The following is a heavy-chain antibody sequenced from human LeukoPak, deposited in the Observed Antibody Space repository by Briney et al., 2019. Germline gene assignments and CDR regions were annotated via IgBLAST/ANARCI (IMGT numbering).Heavy chain of an antibody. V-gene: IGHV3-74*01. D-gene: IGHD2-21*01. CDR2: ISDDGSYT. Sequence: GGSLRLSCAASGFSFSSHWVRWVRQAPGKGLVWVSRISDDGSYTSNVDSVKGRFTISRDNVNNMLYLHMNSLRAEDTAVYYCASFGISWRSSYWGQGTLVTVSS. J-gene: IGHJ4*02. CDR1: GFSFSSHW. CDR3: ASFGISWRSSY.